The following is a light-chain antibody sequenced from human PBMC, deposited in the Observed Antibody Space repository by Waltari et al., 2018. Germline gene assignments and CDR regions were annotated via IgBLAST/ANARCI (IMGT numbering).Light chain of an antibody. CDR2: GAS. V-gene: IGKV3-20*01. J-gene: IGKJ1*01. CDR3: QQYVSLPAT. CDR1: QSVSKY. Sequence: RAILSCRASQSVSKYLAWYQQKPGQAPRLLIVGASSRATGIPDRFSGSGSGTDLSLTISRVEPEDFAVYYCQQYVSLPATFGQGTKVEIE.